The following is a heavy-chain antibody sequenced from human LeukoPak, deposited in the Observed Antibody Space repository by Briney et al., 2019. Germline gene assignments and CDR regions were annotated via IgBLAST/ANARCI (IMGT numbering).Heavy chain of an antibody. CDR2: ISDNGGGA. V-gene: IGHV3-23*01. J-gene: IGHJ4*02. CDR1: GFIFRNYA. D-gene: IGHD4/OR15-4a*01. Sequence: PGGSLRLSCGASGFIFRNYAMSWVRQAPGEGLKWVAGISDNGGGAYYAESLKGRFTISRDNSKNMLYLQMSSLRVEDTAVYYCAKESGPLGAPLYDYWGRGILVTASS. CDR3: AKESGPLGAPLYDY.